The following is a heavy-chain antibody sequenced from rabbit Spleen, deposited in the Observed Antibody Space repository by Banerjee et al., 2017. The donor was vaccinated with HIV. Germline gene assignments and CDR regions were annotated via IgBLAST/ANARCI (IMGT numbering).Heavy chain of an antibody. J-gene: IGHJ4*01. Sequence: QQQLEESGGGLVKPGASLTLTCTASGFTISNNYWIYWVRQAPGKGLEWITCIYNGDGSTYYASWVNGRFSISKTSSTTVTLQMTSLTAADTATYFCARETIDGPDLWGPGTLVTVS. CDR1: GFTISNNYW. CDR3: ARETIDGPDL. CDR2: IYNGDGST. V-gene: IGHV1S45*01. D-gene: IGHD3-1*01.